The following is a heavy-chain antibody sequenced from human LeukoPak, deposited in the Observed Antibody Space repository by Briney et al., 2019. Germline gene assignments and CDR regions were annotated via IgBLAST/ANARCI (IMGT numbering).Heavy chain of an antibody. V-gene: IGHV3-21*01. Sequence: GGSLRLSCTASGFTFGDYAMSWVRQAPGKGLEWVSYISNSGNYIYYGDSVKGRFTISRDNAKNSLYLQMNSLRAEDTAVYYCARGFAYSDYVWGQGTLVTVSS. J-gene: IGHJ4*02. D-gene: IGHD5-12*01. CDR1: GFTFGDYA. CDR3: ARGFAYSDYV. CDR2: ISNSGNYI.